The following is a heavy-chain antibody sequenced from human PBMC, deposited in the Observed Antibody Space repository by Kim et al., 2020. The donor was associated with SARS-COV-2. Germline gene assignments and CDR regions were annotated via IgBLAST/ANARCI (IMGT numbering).Heavy chain of an antibody. D-gene: IGHD6-13*01. CDR3: AKMTAAGTVYYGMDV. J-gene: IGHJ6*02. Sequence: DPLKGRFTISRDNSKNTRYLQMTSLRAEDTAVYYCAKMTAAGTVYYGMDVWGQGTTVTVSS. V-gene: IGHV3-23*01.